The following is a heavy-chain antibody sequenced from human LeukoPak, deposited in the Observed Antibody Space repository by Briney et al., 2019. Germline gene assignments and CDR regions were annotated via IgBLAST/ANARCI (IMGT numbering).Heavy chain of an antibody. CDR1: GFTFSTYS. V-gene: IGHV3-48*01. CDR3: ARENSRGRFDY. J-gene: IGHJ4*02. Sequence: GGSLRLSCAASGFTFSTYSMNWVRQAPGKGLEWVSYISGSSSAIYYADSVKGRFTISRENSLYLQMNSLRAEDTAVYYCARENSRGRFDYWGQGTLVTVSS. CDR2: ISGSSSAI. D-gene: IGHD6-19*01.